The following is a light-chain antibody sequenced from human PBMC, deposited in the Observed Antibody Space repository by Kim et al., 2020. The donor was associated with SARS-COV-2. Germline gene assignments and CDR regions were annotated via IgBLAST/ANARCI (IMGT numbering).Light chain of an antibody. CDR3: AVWDDSLKQGV. CDR1: SSNIGSNN. Sequence: ELTQPPSASRTPGQRVTISCSGSSSNIGSNNVVWYQQLPGAAPNLLIYSNNQRPSGIPDRFSGSRSGTSASLAISGLQSGDEADYYCAVWDDSLKQGVFGGGTQLTVL. CDR2: SNN. J-gene: IGLJ3*02. V-gene: IGLV1-44*01.